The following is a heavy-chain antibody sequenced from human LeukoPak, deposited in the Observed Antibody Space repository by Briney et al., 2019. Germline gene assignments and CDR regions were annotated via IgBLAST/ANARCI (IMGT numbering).Heavy chain of an antibody. Sequence: KPSETLSLTCTVSGGSISSSSYYWGWIRQPPGKGLEWIGSIYYSGSTYYNPSLKSRVTISVDTSKNQFSLKLSSVTAEDTAVYHCARDPRGPTGYDRSDRDTFDYWGQGTLVIVSS. V-gene: IGHV4-39*07. J-gene: IGHJ4*02. CDR2: IYYSGST. CDR1: GGSISSSSYY. D-gene: IGHD3-22*01. CDR3: ARDPRGPTGYDRSDRDTFDY.